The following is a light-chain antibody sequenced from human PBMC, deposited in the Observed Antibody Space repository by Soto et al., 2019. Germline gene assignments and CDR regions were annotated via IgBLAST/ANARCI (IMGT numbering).Light chain of an antibody. V-gene: IGKV3-20*01. CDR3: QQYGSSPKT. CDR1: QSVSSSY. CDR2: GAS. J-gene: IGKJ1*01. Sequence: EIVLTQSPGTLSLSPGERATLSCRASQSVSSSYLAWYQQKPGQAPRLLIYGASSRATGIPDRFSGSGSGTDFTLTISRLEPEDFALYYCQQYGSSPKTFGQGTNVYIK.